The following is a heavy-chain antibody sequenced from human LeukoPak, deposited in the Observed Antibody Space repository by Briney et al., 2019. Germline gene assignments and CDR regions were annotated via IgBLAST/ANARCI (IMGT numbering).Heavy chain of an antibody. CDR2: INSDGSST. J-gene: IGHJ3*02. CDR1: GFTFSSYW. CDR3: ARSNYYYGSGSYSPGVCDI. V-gene: IGHV3-74*01. D-gene: IGHD3-10*01. Sequence: PGGSLRLSCAASGFTFSSYWMHWVRQAPGKGLVWVSRINSDGSSTSYADSVKGRFTISRDNAKNTLYLQMNSLRAEDTAVYHCARSNYYYGSGSYSPGVCDIWGQGTMVAVSS.